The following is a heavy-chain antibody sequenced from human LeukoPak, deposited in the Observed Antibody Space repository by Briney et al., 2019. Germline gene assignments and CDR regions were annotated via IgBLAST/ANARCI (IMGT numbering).Heavy chain of an antibody. CDR2: ITRSSGTI. Sequence: GGSLRLSCAASGFTFSSYWMHWVRQAPGKGLEWVSFITRSSGTIYYADSVKGRFTVSRDNAESSLYLQMNSLRDEDTAVYSCVRDKLGGAFDVWGHGTMVTVSS. CDR3: VRDKLGGAFDV. J-gene: IGHJ3*01. CDR1: GFTFSSYW. V-gene: IGHV3-48*02. D-gene: IGHD1-7*01.